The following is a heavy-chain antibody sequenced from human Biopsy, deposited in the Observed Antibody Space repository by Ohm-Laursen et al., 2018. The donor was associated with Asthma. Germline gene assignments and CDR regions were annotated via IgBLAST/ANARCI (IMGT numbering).Heavy chain of an antibody. Sequence: SLRLSCAASGFTFCDYWMSWVRQAPGKGLEWVSGISWNSGSIGYADSVKGRFTISRDNAKNSLYLQMNSLRAEDTALYYCAKDSSGYYLNYFDYWGQGTLVTVSS. V-gene: IGHV3-9*01. CDR2: ISWNSGSI. J-gene: IGHJ4*02. CDR1: GFTFCDYW. CDR3: AKDSSGYYLNYFDY. D-gene: IGHD3-22*01.